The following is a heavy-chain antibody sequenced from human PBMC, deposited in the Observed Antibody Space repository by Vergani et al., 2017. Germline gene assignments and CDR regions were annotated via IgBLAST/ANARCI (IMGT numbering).Heavy chain of an antibody. J-gene: IGHJ5*02. CDR3: ARHGDIVVVPAADANWFDP. D-gene: IGHD2-2*01. CDR1: GGSISSSSYY. V-gene: IGHV4-39*01. CDR2: LYYSGST. Sequence: QLQLQESGPGLVKPSETLSLTCTVSGGSISSSSYYWGWIRQPPGKGLEWIGSLYYSGSTYYNPSLNSRVTISVDTSKNQFSLKLSSVTAADTAVYYCARHGDIVVVPAADANWFDPWGQGTLVTVSS.